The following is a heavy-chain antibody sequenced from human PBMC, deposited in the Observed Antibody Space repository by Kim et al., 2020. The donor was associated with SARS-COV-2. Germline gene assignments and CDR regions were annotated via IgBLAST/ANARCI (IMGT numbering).Heavy chain of an antibody. Sequence: ASVKVSCKTSGYTFTDYYIHWVRQAPGQGLEWMGWINPNNGGTNYAPKFQGRVTMTRDTSVSTAYMELSRLRSDDTAVYYCEALGWSKIFDFWGQGTLVTVSS. J-gene: IGHJ4*02. D-gene: IGHD2-15*01. CDR2: INPNNGGT. V-gene: IGHV1-2*02. CDR1: GYTFTDYY. CDR3: EALGWSKIFDF.